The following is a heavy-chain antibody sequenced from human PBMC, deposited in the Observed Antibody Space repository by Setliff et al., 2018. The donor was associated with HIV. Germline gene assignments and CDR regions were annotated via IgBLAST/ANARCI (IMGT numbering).Heavy chain of an antibody. V-gene: IGHV3-7*01. D-gene: IGHD1-20*01. CDR3: ARVRLYNTALDS. J-gene: IGHJ1*01. Sequence: GGSLRLSCAASGFSFTDAWMSWVRQAPGKGLEWVANIKEDGSEKYYVDSVRGRFTISRDNAKNSLYLQMNSLRAEDTAVYFCARVRLYNTALDSWGPGTLVTVSS. CDR2: IKEDGSEK. CDR1: GFSFTDAW.